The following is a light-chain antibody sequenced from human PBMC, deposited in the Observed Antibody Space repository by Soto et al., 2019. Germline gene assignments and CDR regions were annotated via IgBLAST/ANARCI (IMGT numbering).Light chain of an antibody. Sequence: DIVLTQSPDSLAGSLGERATSNCKSSHKTLSSSDNKNYLSWYQQRPGQPPKLLFYWASTRESGVPDRFSDSGSVTHYTLTTTGLQAEDVAVYYCQQYYSSHPTFGQGTKVES. J-gene: IGKJ1*01. CDR3: QQYYSSHPT. V-gene: IGKV4-1*01. CDR2: WAS. CDR1: HKTLSSSDNKNY.